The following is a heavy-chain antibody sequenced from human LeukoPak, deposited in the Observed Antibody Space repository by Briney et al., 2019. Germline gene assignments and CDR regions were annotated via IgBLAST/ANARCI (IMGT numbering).Heavy chain of an antibody. J-gene: IGHJ6*02. CDR2: INHSGST. CDR1: GGSFSGYY. Sequence: SETLSLTCAVYGGSFSGYYWSWIRQPPGKGLEWLGEINHSGSTNYNPSLKSRVTISVDTSKNQFSLKLSSVTAADTAVYYCARGHSNYVGYYYYGMDVWGQGTTVTVSS. CDR3: ARGHSNYVGYYYYGMDV. D-gene: IGHD4-11*01. V-gene: IGHV4-34*01.